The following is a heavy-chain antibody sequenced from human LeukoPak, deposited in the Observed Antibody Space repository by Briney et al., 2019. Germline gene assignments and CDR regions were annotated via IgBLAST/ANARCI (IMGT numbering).Heavy chain of an antibody. D-gene: IGHD3-16*01. CDR3: AKDRAAYFSGGFDL. Sequence: PGGSLRLSCAASGFIFSNYAMSWVRQAPGKGLEWVSGILDSGSSTFYADSVKGRFTISRDNSKNTLDLQMNSLRAEDTAVYYCAKDRAAYFSGGFDLWGQGTLVTVSS. V-gene: IGHV3-23*01. CDR1: GFIFSNYA. J-gene: IGHJ4*02. CDR2: ILDSGSST.